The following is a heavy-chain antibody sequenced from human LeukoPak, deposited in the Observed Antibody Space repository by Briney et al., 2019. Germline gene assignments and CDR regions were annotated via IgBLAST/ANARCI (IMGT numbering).Heavy chain of an antibody. D-gene: IGHD5-18*01. CDR3: ARDRPRLRGYSYGYYYYMDV. J-gene: IGHJ6*03. CDR1: SGSISSYY. V-gene: IGHV4-59*12. CDR2: IYDSGST. Sequence: SETLSLTCTVSSGSISSYYWSWIRQPPGKGLEWIGYIYDSGSTNYNPSLKSRVTISVDTSKNQFSLKLSSVTAADTAVYYCARDRPRLRGYSYGYYYYMDVWGKGTTVTVSS.